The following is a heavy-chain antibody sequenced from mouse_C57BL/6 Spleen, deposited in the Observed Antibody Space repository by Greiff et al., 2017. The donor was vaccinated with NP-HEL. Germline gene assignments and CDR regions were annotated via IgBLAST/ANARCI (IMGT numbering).Heavy chain of an antibody. CDR3: ARPYGRDLSYYFDY. CDR1: GYSFTSYY. D-gene: IGHD1-1*01. CDR2: IYPGSGNT. J-gene: IGHJ2*01. V-gene: IGHV1-66*01. Sequence: QVQLQQSGPELVKPGASVKISCKASGYSFTSYYIHWVKQRPGQGLEWIGWIYPGSGNTKYKEKFKGKATLTADTSSSTAYMQLSSLTSEDSAVYYCARPYGRDLSYYFDYWGQGTTLTVSS.